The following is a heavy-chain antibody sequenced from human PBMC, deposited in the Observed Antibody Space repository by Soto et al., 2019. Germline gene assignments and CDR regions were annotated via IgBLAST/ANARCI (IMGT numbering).Heavy chain of an antibody. Sequence: SETLSLTCTVSGGPIANYWSWIRQHPGKGLEWIGYIYDSGSTYYNPSLKSRVTMSLDTSKNQLSLKLTSVTAADTAVYYCARVNLDYVTGMDVWGQGTTVTVSS. CDR2: IYDSGST. CDR3: ARVNLDYVTGMDV. D-gene: IGHD4-17*01. V-gene: IGHV4-31*03. J-gene: IGHJ6*02. CDR1: GGPIANY.